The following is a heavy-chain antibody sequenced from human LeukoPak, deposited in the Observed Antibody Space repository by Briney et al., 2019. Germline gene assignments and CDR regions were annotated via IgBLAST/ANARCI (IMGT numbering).Heavy chain of an antibody. Sequence: QPGGSLRLSCGASGYTFSGYSMNWVRQAPGKGLEWVSYISSTSSIISYADSVKGRFTISRDNAKTSLYLQMNSLRDEDTAVYYCVRESSYAFNIWGQGTMVTVSS. V-gene: IGHV3-48*02. CDR1: GYTFSGYS. CDR2: ISSTSSII. CDR3: VRESSYAFNI. J-gene: IGHJ3*02.